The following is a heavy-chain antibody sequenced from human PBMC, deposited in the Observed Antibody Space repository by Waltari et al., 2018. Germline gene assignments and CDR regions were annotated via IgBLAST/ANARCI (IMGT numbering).Heavy chain of an antibody. CDR3: ARGFILGIDYGLDV. CDR2: VYPRGST. J-gene: IGHJ6*02. V-gene: IGHV4-61*02. Sequence: QVQLQESGPGLVKPSQTVSLPCTVSSVSVGSTTYYWNWIRQPAGKQLEWIGRVYPRGSTDYNPSFRSRATISIDTSKNHFSLKLTSVTAADTAVYYCARGFILGIDYGLDVWGQGTTVTVSS. D-gene: IGHD1-26*01. CDR1: SVSVGSTTYY.